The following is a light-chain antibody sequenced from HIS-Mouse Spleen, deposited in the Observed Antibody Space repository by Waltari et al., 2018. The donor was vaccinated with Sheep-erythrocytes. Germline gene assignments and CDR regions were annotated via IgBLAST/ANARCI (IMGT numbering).Light chain of an antibody. CDR1: QSISSY. CDR2: AAS. Sequence: DIQMTQSPSSLSAAVGDRVTITCRASQSISSYLNWYQQKPGKAPKLLLYAASSLQSGVPSRFSGSGSWTEFTLTISSLQPEDFATYYCQQSYSTPRTFGQGTKVEIK. J-gene: IGKJ1*01. CDR3: QQSYSTPRT. V-gene: IGKV1-39*01.